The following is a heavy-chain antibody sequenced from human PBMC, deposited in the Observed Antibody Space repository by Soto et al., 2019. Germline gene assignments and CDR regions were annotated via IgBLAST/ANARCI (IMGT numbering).Heavy chain of an antibody. CDR2: ISYDGSNK. CDR1: GFTFSSYG. Sequence: GGSLRLSCAASGFTFSSYGMHWVRQAPGKGLEWVAVISYDGSNKYYADSVKGRFTISRDNSKNTLYLQMNSLRAEDTAVYYCTRVSLVVDDDYWGQGTLVTVSS. CDR3: TRVSLVVDDDY. D-gene: IGHD2-15*01. V-gene: IGHV3-30*03. J-gene: IGHJ4*02.